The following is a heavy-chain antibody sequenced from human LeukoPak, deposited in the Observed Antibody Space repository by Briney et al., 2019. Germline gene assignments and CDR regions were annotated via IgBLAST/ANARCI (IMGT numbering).Heavy chain of an antibody. Sequence: KPSETLSLTGTVSGGSVSSSSYYWGWIRQPPGEGLEWIGTIYYSGNTYYNPSLQSRVFISMDTSKNQFSLNLGSVTAPDTAVYYCARTLGTHRFDSWGQGTRVTVSS. CDR3: ARTLGTHRFDS. D-gene: IGHD4-23*01. V-gene: IGHV4-39*01. J-gene: IGHJ4*02. CDR1: GGSVSSSSYY. CDR2: IYYSGNT.